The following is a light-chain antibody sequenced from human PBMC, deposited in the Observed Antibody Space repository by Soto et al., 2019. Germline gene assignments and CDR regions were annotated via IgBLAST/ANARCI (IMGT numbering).Light chain of an antibody. V-gene: IGLV1-44*01. Sequence: QSALTQPPSASATPGQRVTITCTGSSSNSGSNTVNWYQQLPGTAPKLLIYRNNQRPSMAPDRFSGSTSGTSAPLAISGLQSEDKADYCCAAWDDSLNVLVFGTGTKLTVL. CDR2: RNN. J-gene: IGLJ1*01. CDR3: AAWDDSLNVLV. CDR1: SSNSGSNT.